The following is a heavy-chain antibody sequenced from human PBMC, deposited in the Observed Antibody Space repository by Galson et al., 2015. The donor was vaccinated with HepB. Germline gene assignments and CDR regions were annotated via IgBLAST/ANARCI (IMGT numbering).Heavy chain of an antibody. J-gene: IGHJ3*02. Sequence: SVKVSCKASGYTFIDYYIYWVRQAPGQGLEWMGWINPNSGGTNYPQKSQGRVTLTRDTSISTPYMELSSLRSDDTAVYYCARRSWGNDAFDIWGQGTVVTVSS. CDR3: ARRSWGNDAFDI. CDR1: GYTFIDYY. V-gene: IGHV1-2*02. D-gene: IGHD3-16*01. CDR2: INPNSGGT.